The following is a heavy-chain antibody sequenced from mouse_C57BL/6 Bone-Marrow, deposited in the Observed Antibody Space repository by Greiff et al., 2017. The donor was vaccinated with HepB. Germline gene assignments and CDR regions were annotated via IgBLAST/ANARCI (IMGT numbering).Heavy chain of an antibody. V-gene: IGHV1-82*01. J-gene: IGHJ2*01. D-gene: IGHD1-1*01. CDR3: ARGDYGRATGDFDY. Sequence: VQLQQSGPELVKPGASVKISCKASGYAFSSSWMNWVKQRPGKGLEWIGRIYPGDGDTNYNGKFKGKATLTADKSSSTAYMQLSSLTSEDSAVYSCARGDYGRATGDFDYWGQGTTLTVSS. CDR2: IYPGDGDT. CDR1: GYAFSSSW.